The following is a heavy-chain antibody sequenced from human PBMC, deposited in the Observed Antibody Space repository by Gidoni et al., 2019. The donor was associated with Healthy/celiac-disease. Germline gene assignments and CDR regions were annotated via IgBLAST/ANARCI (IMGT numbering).Heavy chain of an antibody. D-gene: IGHD2-2*01. CDR3: ATPTIVVVPAAREYYFDY. J-gene: IGHJ4*02. CDR2: FDPEDGET. CDR1: GYTLTELS. Sequence: SVKVSCKVSGYTLTELSMHWVRQAPGKGLEWMGGFDPEDGETIYAQKFQGRVTMTEDTSTDTAYMELSSLRSEDTAVYYCATPTIVVVPAAREYYFDYWGQGTLVTVSS. V-gene: IGHV1-24*01.